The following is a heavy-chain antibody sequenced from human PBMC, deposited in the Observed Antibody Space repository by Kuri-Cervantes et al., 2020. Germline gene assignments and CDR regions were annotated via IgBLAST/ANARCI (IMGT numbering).Heavy chain of an antibody. D-gene: IGHD2-2*01. CDR2: ISGSGGST. CDR1: GFTFSSYA. CDR3: AKDGGVVVPAAPLYYYYGMDV. V-gene: IGHV3-23*01. Sequence: GESLKISCAASGFTFSSYAMSWVRQAPRKGLEWVSAISGSGGSTYYADSVKGRFTISRDNSKNTLYLQMNSLRAEDTAVYYCAKDGGVVVPAAPLYYYYGMDVWGQGTTVTVSS. J-gene: IGHJ6*02.